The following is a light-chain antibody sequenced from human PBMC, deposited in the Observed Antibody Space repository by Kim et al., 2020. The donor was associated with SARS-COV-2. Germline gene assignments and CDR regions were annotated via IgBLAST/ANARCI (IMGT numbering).Light chain of an antibody. CDR3: QQYENSPWT. Sequence: IVLTQSPGTLSLSPGERATLSCRASQSVSSMYLAWYQQKPGQAPRLLIYGASSRATGIPDRFSGSGSGTDFTLTISRLEPEGCAVYYCQQYENSPWTFGQGTKVDIK. J-gene: IGKJ1*01. CDR2: GAS. V-gene: IGKV3-20*01. CDR1: QSVSSMY.